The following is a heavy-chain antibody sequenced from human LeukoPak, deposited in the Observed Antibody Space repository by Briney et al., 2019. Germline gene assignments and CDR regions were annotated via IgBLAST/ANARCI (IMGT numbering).Heavy chain of an antibody. CDR1: GFTFSSYA. Sequence: GGSLRLSCAASGFTFSSYAMHWVRQAPGKGLEGVAVISYDGSNKYYADSVKGRFTISRDNSKNTLYLQMNSLRAEDTAVYYCARENRVGSSGCDYWGQGTLVTVSS. CDR3: ARENRVGSSGCDY. J-gene: IGHJ4*02. CDR2: ISYDGSNK. V-gene: IGHV3-30-3*01. D-gene: IGHD6-19*01.